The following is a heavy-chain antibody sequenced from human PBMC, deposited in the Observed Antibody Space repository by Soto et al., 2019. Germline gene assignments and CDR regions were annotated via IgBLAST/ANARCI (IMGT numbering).Heavy chain of an antibody. CDR1: GGSISSYY. CDR2: IYYSGST. Sequence: SETLSLTCTVSGGSISSYYWSWIRQPPGKGLEWIGYIYYSGSTNYNPSLKSRVTISVDTSKNQFSLKLSSVTAADTAVYYCARDKYYSSTSPNWFDPWGQGTLVTAPQ. V-gene: IGHV4-59*01. D-gene: IGHD6-13*01. CDR3: ARDKYYSSTSPNWFDP. J-gene: IGHJ5*02.